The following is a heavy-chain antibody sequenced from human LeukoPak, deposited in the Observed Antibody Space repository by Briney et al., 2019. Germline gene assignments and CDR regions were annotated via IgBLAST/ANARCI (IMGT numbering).Heavy chain of an antibody. J-gene: IGHJ3*02. V-gene: IGHV3-23*01. Sequence: HPGGSLRLSCAAPGFTFSSYAMSWVRQAPGKGLEWVSAISGSGGSTYYADSVKGRFTISRDNSKNTLYLQMNSLRAEDTAVYYCAKSVPGGSSGWYDAFDIWGQGTMVTVSS. D-gene: IGHD6-19*01. CDR2: ISGSGGST. CDR1: GFTFSSYA. CDR3: AKSVPGGSSGWYDAFDI.